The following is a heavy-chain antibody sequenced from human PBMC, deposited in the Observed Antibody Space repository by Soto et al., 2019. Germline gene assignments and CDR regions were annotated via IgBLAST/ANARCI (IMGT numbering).Heavy chain of an antibody. V-gene: IGHV1-3*01. CDR3: ARVIGGWYYVDY. D-gene: IGHD6-19*01. Sequence: QVQLVQSGAEVKKPGASVKVSCKASGYTFTSYAMHWVRQAPGQRLEWMGWINAGNGNTKYSQKFQGRVTIIRDTSASTAYMELSSLRSEDTAVYYCARVIGGWYYVDYWGQGTLVTVAS. CDR1: GYTFTSYA. J-gene: IGHJ4*02. CDR2: INAGNGNT.